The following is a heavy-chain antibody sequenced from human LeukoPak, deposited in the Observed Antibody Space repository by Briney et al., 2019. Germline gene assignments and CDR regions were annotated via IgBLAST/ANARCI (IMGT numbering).Heavy chain of an antibody. D-gene: IGHD6-19*01. J-gene: IGHJ4*02. CDR2: INHSGST. CDR3: ARALYSSGFDVTPIEY. Sequence: PSEALSLTCAVYGGSFSGYYWSWIRQPPGKGLEWIGEINHSGSTNYNPSLKSRVTISVDTSKNQFSLKLSSVTAADTAVYYCARALYSSGFDVTPIEYWGQGTLVTVSP. V-gene: IGHV4-34*01. CDR1: GGSFSGYY.